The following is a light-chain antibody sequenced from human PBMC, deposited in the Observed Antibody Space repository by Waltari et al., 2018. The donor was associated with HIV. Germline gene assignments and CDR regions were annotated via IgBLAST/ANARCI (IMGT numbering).Light chain of an antibody. Sequence: DIQMTQSPSTLSASVGDRVTITCRASQQISSWLAWYQQRPGKAPNLLIYQASTLQGGVTSRFSGSGSGTDFTLTINRLQSDDFGTYYCQQYDTFPYTFGPGTNLEIK. CDR1: QQISSW. CDR3: QQYDTFPYT. V-gene: IGKV1-5*01. J-gene: IGKJ2*01. CDR2: QAS.